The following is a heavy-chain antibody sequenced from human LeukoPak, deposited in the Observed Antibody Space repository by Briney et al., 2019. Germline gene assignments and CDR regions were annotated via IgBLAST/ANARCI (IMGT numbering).Heavy chain of an antibody. D-gene: IGHD1-26*01. CDR2: ISYDGSNK. V-gene: IGHV3-33*05. Sequence: PGRSLRLSCAASGFTFSSYGMHWVRQAPGKGLEWLAVISYDGSNKYYADSVKGRFTISRGNAKNSLYLQMNSLRAEDTAVYYCARGGWELLNDAFDIWGQGTMVTVSS. J-gene: IGHJ3*02. CDR3: ARGGWELLNDAFDI. CDR1: GFTFSSYG.